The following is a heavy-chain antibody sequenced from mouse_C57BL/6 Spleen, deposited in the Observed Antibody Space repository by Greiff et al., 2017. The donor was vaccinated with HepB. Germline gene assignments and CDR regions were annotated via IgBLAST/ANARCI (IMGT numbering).Heavy chain of an antibody. J-gene: IGHJ1*03. CDR2: IYPRDGST. Sequence: QVQLQQSGPELVKPGASVKLSCKASGYTFTSYDINWVKQRPGQGLEWIGWIYPRDGSTKYNEKFKGKATLTVDTSSSTAYMELHSLTSEDSAVYICARDRAGTSWYFDVWGTGTTVTVSS. V-gene: IGHV1-85*01. CDR3: ARDRAGTSWYFDV. CDR1: GYTFTSYD. D-gene: IGHD4-1*01.